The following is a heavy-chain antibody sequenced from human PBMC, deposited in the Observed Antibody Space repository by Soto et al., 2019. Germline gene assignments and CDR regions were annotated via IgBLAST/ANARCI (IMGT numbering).Heavy chain of an antibody. V-gene: IGHV3-74*01. CDR2: INADGTST. D-gene: IGHD2-2*01. CDR1: GFTFSNSW. CDR3: VKVLARGVGVPRFYFDS. J-gene: IGHJ4*02. Sequence: PGGSLRLSCAASGFTFSNSWMHWVLQGSWKGLEWVSRINADGTSTSYADSVKGRFTISRDNAKNTLYLHVNSLRAEDTAVYYCVKVLARGVGVPRFYFDSWGQGALVTVSS.